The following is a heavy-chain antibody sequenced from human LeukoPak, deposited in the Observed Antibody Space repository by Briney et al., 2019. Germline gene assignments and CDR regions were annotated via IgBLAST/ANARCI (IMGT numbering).Heavy chain of an antibody. D-gene: IGHD1-14*01. CDR2: INPNSGGT. J-gene: IGHJ4*02. CDR1: GYTFTSYY. V-gene: IGHV1-2*06. Sequence: GASVKVSCKASGYTFTSYYMHWVRQAPGQGLEWMGRINPNSGGTNYAQKFQGRVTMTRDTSISTAYMELSRLRSDDTAVYYCARSTAAGSWVDYWGQGTLVTVSS. CDR3: ARSTAAGSWVDY.